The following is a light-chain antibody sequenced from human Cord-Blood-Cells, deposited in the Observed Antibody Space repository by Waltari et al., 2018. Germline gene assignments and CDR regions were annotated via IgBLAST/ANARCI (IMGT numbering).Light chain of an antibody. CDR2: EGS. J-gene: IGLJ3*02. V-gene: IGLV2-23*01. CDR1: SSDVGSYDL. CDR3: CSYAGSSTWV. Sequence: QSALSQPTSLSGSPDQSITVSCSGTSSDVGSYDLVSWYQQHPGKAPKRMIYEGSKRPSGVSNRFSGSKSGNTASLTISGLQAEDEADYYCCSYAGSSTWVFGGGTKLTVL.